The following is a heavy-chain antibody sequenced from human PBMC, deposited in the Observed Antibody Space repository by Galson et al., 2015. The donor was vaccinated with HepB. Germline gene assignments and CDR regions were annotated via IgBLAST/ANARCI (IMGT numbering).Heavy chain of an antibody. J-gene: IGHJ3*02. CDR1: GFTFRTYA. D-gene: IGHD2-2*01. Sequence: SLRLSCAASGFTFRTYAMTWVRQAPGKGPEWVSSMSGSGGSTYYADSVRGRFTISRDNSKNTLYLEMNSLRGEDTAVYYCAKDVVESLTSSAPDAFDIWGQGTMVTVSS. CDR3: AKDVVESLTSSAPDAFDI. CDR2: MSGSGGST. V-gene: IGHV3-23*01.